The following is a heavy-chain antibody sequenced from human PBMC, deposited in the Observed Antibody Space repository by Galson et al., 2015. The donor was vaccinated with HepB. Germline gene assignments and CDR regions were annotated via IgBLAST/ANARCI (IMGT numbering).Heavy chain of an antibody. CDR1: GYTFTTNG. Sequence: SVQVSCKASGYTFTTNGISWVRQAPGQGLEWMGWISANSGNTKYAQNFQERVTLTRDTSTSTVYLELRNLRSDDTAAYYCARDRDYRFDYWGQGTLVTVSS. J-gene: IGHJ4*02. D-gene: IGHD4/OR15-4a*01. CDR2: ISANSGNT. V-gene: IGHV1-18*04. CDR3: ARDRDYRFDY.